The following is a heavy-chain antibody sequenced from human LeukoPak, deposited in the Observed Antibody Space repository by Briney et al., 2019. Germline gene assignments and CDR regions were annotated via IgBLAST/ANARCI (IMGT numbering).Heavy chain of an antibody. CDR1: GYTFTSYY. Sequence: ASVKVSCKASGYTFTSYYMHWVRQAPGQGLEWMGIINLSGGSTSYAQKFQGRVTMTRDTSTSTVYMELSSLRSEDTAVYYCARDLPTMVRGNYYYYGMDVWGQGTTVTVSS. CDR2: INLSGGST. J-gene: IGHJ6*02. CDR3: ARDLPTMVRGNYYYYGMDV. V-gene: IGHV1-46*01. D-gene: IGHD3-10*01.